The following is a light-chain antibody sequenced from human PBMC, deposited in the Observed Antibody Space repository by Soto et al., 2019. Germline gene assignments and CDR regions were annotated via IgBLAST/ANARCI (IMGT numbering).Light chain of an antibody. Sequence: EIVMTQSPATLSVSPGERATLSCRASQSVSSNLAWYQQKPGQAPRLLIYGASTRATGIPARFSGSGSGTEFTLTLSSLQSEDFAVCYCQQYNNWLINFGQGTRLEIK. CDR3: QQYNNWLIN. CDR1: QSVSSN. J-gene: IGKJ5*01. CDR2: GAS. V-gene: IGKV3-15*01.